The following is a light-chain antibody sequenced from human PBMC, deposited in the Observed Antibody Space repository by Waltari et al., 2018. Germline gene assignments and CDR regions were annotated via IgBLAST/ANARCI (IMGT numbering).Light chain of an antibody. CDR1: SSDVGAYNF. CDR3: SSFTTSGTYV. V-gene: IGLV2-14*03. J-gene: IGLJ1*01. Sequence: QSALTQPASVSGSPAQSIAISCAGTSSDVGAYNFVSWYQQHPGKAPKLMLYDVNDRPSGVSDRFSGSKSGNTASLTISGLQAEDETDYYCSSFTTSGTYVFGTGTKVTVL. CDR2: DVN.